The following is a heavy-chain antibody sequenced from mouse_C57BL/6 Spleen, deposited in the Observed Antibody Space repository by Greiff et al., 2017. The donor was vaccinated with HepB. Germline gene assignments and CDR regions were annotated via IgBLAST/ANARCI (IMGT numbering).Heavy chain of an antibody. J-gene: IGHJ3*01. CDR2: IYPGDGDT. CDR1: GYAFSSSW. D-gene: IGHD2-3*01. V-gene: IGHV1-82*01. CDR3: ARLGWLLRDGNYD. Sequence: QVQLQQSGPELVKPGASVKISCKASGYAFSSSWMNWVKQRPGKGLEWIGRIYPGDGDTNYNGKFKGKATLTADKSSSTAYMQLSSLTSEDSAVYFCARLGWLLRDGNYDWGQGTLVTVSA.